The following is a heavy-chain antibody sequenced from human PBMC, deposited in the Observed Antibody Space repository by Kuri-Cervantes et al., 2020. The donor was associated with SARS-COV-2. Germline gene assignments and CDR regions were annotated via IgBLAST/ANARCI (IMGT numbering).Heavy chain of an antibody. Sequence: GESLKISCAASGFTFSSYAVSWVRQAPGKGLEWVSAISGSGGSTYYAGSVKGRFTISRDNSKNTLYLQMNSLRAEDTAVYYCAKDLGRPNWFDPWGQGTLVTVSS. V-gene: IGHV3-23*01. CDR2: ISGSGGST. J-gene: IGHJ5*02. CDR1: GFTFSSYA. CDR3: AKDLGRPNWFDP.